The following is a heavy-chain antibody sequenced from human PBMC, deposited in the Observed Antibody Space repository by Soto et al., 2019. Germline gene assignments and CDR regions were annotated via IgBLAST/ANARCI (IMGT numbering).Heavy chain of an antibody. CDR3: ARESGSGAFDV. CDR2: IIPIFGTA. V-gene: IGHV1-69*01. CDR1: GGTFSSYA. D-gene: IGHD6-25*01. Sequence: QVQLVQSGAEVKKPGSSVKVSCKASGGTFSSYAISWVRQVPGQGLEWMGGIIPIFGTANYAQKIQGRVTNTADESTSTAYMELSGMGSEYTAGYDCARESGSGAFDVWGQGTMVTVSS. J-gene: IGHJ3*01.